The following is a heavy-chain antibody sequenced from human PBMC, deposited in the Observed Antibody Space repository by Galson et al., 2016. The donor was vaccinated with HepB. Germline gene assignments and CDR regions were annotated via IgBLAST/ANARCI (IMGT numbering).Heavy chain of an antibody. V-gene: IGHV3-53*01. CDR2: IYSGGST. CDR3: AKDHGNRWLNNWFDP. CDR1: GFTVSSSY. D-gene: IGHD6-19*01. Sequence: SLRLSCAASGFTVSSSYMSWVRQAPGKGLEWVSVIYSGGSTYHADSVKGRFTISRDNSKNTLYLQMNSLRDEDTAVYYCAKDHGNRWLNNWFDPWGQGTLVTVSS. J-gene: IGHJ5*02.